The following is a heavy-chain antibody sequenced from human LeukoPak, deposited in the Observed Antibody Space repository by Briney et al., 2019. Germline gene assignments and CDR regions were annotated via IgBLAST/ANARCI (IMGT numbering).Heavy chain of an antibody. J-gene: IGHJ6*03. Sequence: QTLSLTCTVSGGSISSGDYYWSWIRQPPGKALEWLALIYWNDDKRYSPSLKSRLTITKDTSKNQVVLTMTNMDPVDTATYYCAHTVEELVYYYYYMDVWGKGTTVTVSS. CDR3: AHTVEELVYYYYYMDV. CDR1: GGSISSGDYY. D-gene: IGHD6-6*01. V-gene: IGHV2-5*01. CDR2: IYWNDDK.